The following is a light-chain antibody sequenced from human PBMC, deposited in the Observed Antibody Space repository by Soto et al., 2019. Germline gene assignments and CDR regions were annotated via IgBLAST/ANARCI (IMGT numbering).Light chain of an antibody. J-gene: IGKJ2*01. CDR3: QQGHNGPLT. CDR1: QSISTE. Sequence: EIVMTQSPATLSVSPGERATLSCRASQSISTELAWYQQKPGQPPRLLIYSASTRATGVPARFTGSGSGSEFTLTISGLHSEDFAVYYCQQGHNGPLTFGQGTRLEI. CDR2: SAS. V-gene: IGKV3-15*01.